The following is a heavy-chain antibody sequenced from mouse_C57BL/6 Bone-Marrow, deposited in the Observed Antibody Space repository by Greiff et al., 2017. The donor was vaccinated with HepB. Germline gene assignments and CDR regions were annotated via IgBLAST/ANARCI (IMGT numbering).Heavy chain of an antibody. CDR2: INPYNGGT. CDR1: GYTFTDYY. CDR3: ASPFYYGSSYDAMDY. D-gene: IGHD1-1*01. Sequence: EVKLVESGPVLVKPGASVKMSCKASGYTFTDYYMNWVKQSHGKSLEWIGVINPYNGGTSYNQKFKGKATLTVDKSSSTAYMELNSLTSEDSAVYYCASPFYYGSSYDAMDYWGQGTSVTVSS. J-gene: IGHJ4*01. V-gene: IGHV1-19*01.